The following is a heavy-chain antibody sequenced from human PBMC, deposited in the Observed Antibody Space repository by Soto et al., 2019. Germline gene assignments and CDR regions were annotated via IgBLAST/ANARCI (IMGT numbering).Heavy chain of an antibody. CDR3: AKVLYASESFDSEEAPYGMDV. CDR2: LWFDGSNE. Sequence: GGSLRLSCAASGFPFSRYDMHWVRQAPGKVLEWVAVLWFDGSNEYYADSVQGRFTISRDNSKNTLCLQMDSLRAEDTAVYYCAKVLYASESFDSEEAPYGMDVWGQGTTVTV. J-gene: IGHJ6*02. D-gene: IGHD3-10*01. CDR1: GFPFSRYD. V-gene: IGHV3-33*06.